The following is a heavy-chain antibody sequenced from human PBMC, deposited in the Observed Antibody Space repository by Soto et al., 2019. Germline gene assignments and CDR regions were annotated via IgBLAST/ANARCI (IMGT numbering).Heavy chain of an antibody. Sequence: SLKISCAASGFTFDDYAMHWVRQAPGKGLEWVSGISWNSGSIGYADSVKGRFTISRDNAKNSLYLQMNSLRAEDTALYYCAKPSRGAFDIWGQGTMVTVSS. CDR3: AKPSRGAFDI. CDR2: ISWNSGSI. J-gene: IGHJ3*02. CDR1: GFTFDDYA. V-gene: IGHV3-9*01.